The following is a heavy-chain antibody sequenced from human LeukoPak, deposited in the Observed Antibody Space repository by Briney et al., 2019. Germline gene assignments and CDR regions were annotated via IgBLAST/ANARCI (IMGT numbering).Heavy chain of an antibody. Sequence: GRSLRLSCAASGFTFSSYAMHWVRQAPGKGLEWVAVISYDGSNKYYADSVKGRFTISRDNSKNTLYLQMNSLRAEDTAVYYWAFPHSPLNWNYFSMNYWGQGTLVTVSS. D-gene: IGHD1-7*01. J-gene: IGHJ4*02. CDR1: GFTFSSYA. CDR2: ISYDGSNK. CDR3: AFPHSPLNWNYFSMNY. V-gene: IGHV3-30-3*01.